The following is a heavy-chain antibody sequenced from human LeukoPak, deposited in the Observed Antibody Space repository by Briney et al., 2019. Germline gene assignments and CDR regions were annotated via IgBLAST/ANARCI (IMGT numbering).Heavy chain of an antibody. V-gene: IGHV1-2*02. D-gene: IGHD1-26*01. CDR2: INPNSGGT. J-gene: IGHJ4*02. Sequence: ASVKVSCKASGYTFTGYYMHWVRQAPGQGLEWMGWINPNSGGTNYAQKFQGRVTMTRDTSISTAYMKLSRLRSDDTAVYYCASSAMYSGSHMTFDYWGQGTLVTVSS. CDR3: ASSAMYSGSHMTFDY. CDR1: GYTFTGYY.